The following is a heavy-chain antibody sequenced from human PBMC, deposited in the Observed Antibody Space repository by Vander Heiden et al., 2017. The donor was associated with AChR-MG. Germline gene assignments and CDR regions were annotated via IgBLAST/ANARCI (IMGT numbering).Heavy chain of an antibody. CDR1: GFTFSSYS. J-gene: IGHJ4*02. V-gene: IGHV3-48*01. Sequence: EVQLVESGGGLVQPGGSRRLSCAASGFTFSSYSMNWVRQAPGKGLEWVSHISSSSSTIYYADSVKGRFTISRDNAKNSLYLQMNSLRAEDTAVYYCARDLKYYFDYWGQGTLVTVSS. CDR3: ARDLKYYFDY. CDR2: ISSSSSTI.